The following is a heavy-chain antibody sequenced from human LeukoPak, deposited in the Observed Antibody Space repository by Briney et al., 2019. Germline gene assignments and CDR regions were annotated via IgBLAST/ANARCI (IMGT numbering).Heavy chain of an antibody. D-gene: IGHD1-26*01. J-gene: IGHJ4*02. V-gene: IGHV3-30*02. CDR1: GFTFGSYG. Sequence: PGGSLRLSCAASGFTFGSYGMHWVRQAPGKGLEWVAFIRYDGSNKYYADSVKGRFTFSRDNSKNTLYLQMNSLRAGDTAVYYCAKPRSLNIVGGAVDYWGQGTLVTVSS. CDR2: IRYDGSNK. CDR3: AKPRSLNIVGGAVDY.